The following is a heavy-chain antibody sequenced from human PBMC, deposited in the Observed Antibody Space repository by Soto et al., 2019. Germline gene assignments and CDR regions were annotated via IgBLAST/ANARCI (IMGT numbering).Heavy chain of an antibody. Sequence: ASVKVSCKVSGYTLTELSMHWVRQAPGKGLEGMGGFDPEDGETIYAQKFQGRGTMTEDTSTDTAYMELSSLRSEATAVYYCATGTRYFDYGDYVIDYWGQGTLVTVSS. CDR3: ATGTRYFDYGDYVIDY. CDR1: GYTLTELS. CDR2: FDPEDGET. D-gene: IGHD4-17*01. J-gene: IGHJ4*02. V-gene: IGHV1-24*01.